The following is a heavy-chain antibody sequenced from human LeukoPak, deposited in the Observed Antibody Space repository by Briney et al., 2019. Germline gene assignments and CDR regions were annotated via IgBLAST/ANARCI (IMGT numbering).Heavy chain of an antibody. Sequence: GGSLRLSCAVSGFTFSSYSMNWVRQAPGKGLEWVSSISSSSSYIYYADSVKGRFTISRDNAKNSLYLQMNGLSAEDTDGYNYARRDYSNYVADCGQGNLATVTA. CDR3: ARRDYSNYVAD. CDR2: ISSSSSYI. D-gene: IGHD4-11*01. CDR1: GFTFSSYS. V-gene: IGHV3-21*01. J-gene: IGHJ1*01.